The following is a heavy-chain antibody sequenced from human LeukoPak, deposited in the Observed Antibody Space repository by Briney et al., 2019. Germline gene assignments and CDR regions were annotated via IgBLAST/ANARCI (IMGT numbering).Heavy chain of an antibody. CDR3: ANSRRDGYSYEFDY. Sequence: GGTLRLSCAASGFTFSSYEMNWVRQAPGKGLEWVSYISSSGSTIYYADSVKGRFTISRDNAKNSLYLQMNSLRAEDTAVYYCANSRRDGYSYEFDYWGQGTLVTVSS. J-gene: IGHJ4*02. CDR2: ISSSGSTI. V-gene: IGHV3-48*03. D-gene: IGHD5-24*01. CDR1: GFTFSSYE.